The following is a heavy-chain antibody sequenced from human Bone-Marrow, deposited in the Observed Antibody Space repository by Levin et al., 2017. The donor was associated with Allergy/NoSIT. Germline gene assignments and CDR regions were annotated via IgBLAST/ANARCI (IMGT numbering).Heavy chain of an antibody. V-gene: IGHV4-59*01. J-gene: IGHJ3*02. CDR3: ARLREGFDNSGFYYAAAFDI. D-gene: IGHD3-22*01. CDR1: GGSIRSDY. CDR2: VYYSGTT. Sequence: SQTLSLTCTVSGGSIRSDYWSWIRQSPGKGLEWIGHVYYSGTTTYSPSLHSRVTILLDTSKNQFSLKVMSVTAADTAVYYCARLREGFDNSGFYYAAAFDIWGQGAMVTVSS.